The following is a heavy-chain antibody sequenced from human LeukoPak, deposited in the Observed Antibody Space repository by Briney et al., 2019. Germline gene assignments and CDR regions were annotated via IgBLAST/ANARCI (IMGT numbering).Heavy chain of an antibody. CDR1: GGSISSYY. Sequence: SETLSLTCTVSGGSISSYYWSWIRQPPGKGLEWIGYIYYSGSTNYNPSLKSRVTISVDTSKNQFSLKLSSVTAADTAVYYCARDGYYYDSSGAFDIWGQGTLVTVSS. V-gene: IGHV4-59*01. CDR2: IYYSGST. D-gene: IGHD3-22*01. CDR3: ARDGYYYDSSGAFDI. J-gene: IGHJ4*02.